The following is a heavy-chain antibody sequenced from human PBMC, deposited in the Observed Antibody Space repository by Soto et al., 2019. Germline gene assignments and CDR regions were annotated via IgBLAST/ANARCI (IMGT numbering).Heavy chain of an antibody. Sequence: QVQLVESGGGVVQPGRSLKLSCAASGFSFSTYGFHWVRQAPGKGPEWVAVIWFDGSKKYYADSVEGRFTISRDNSKNTLFLQMNTLRDEDTALYYCARDPASVGYHFDLWGQGTLVTVSS. D-gene: IGHD6-13*01. CDR1: GFSFSTYG. J-gene: IGHJ4*02. CDR3: ARDPASVGYHFDL. CDR2: IWFDGSKK. V-gene: IGHV3-33*01.